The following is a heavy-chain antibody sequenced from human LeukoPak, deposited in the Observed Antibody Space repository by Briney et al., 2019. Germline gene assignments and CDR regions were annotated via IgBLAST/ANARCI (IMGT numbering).Heavy chain of an antibody. D-gene: IGHD3-10*01. V-gene: IGHV3-30*18. CDR2: ISYDGSNK. CDR1: GFTFSTYG. CDR3: AKDYYGSGTHFDY. Sequence: GGFLRLSCAASGFTFSTYGMHWVRQAPGKGLEWVAVISYDGSNKYYADSVKGRFTISRDNSKNTLYLQMNSLRAEDTGVYYCAKDYYGSGTHFDYWGQGTLVTVSS. J-gene: IGHJ4*02.